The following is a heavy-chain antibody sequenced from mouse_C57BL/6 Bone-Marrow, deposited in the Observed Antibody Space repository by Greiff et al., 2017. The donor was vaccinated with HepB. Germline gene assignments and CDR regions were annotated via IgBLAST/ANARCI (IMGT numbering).Heavy chain of an antibody. CDR2: FHPYNDDT. Sequence: VQLQQSGPELVKPGASVKIPCKASGYTFTDYNMDWVKQSHGKSLEWIGNFHPYNDDTKYNEKFKGKATLTVEKSSSTVYLELSRLTSDDSAVYYCARMTGTNYFDYWGQGTTLTVSS. V-gene: IGHV1-47*01. CDR1: GYTFTDYN. D-gene: IGHD4-1*01. J-gene: IGHJ2*01. CDR3: ARMTGTNYFDY.